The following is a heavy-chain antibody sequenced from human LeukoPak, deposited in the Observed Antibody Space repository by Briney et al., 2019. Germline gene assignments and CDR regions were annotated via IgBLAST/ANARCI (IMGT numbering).Heavy chain of an antibody. D-gene: IGHD5-18*01. CDR3: AKAGSYGYYYYYGMDV. V-gene: IGHV3-23*01. Sequence: GGSLRLSCAASGFTFSSYAMSWLRQAPGKGLEWVSAISGSGGSTYYADSVKGRFTISRDNSKNTLYLQMNSLRAEDTAVYYCAKAGSYGYYYYYGMDVWGQGTTVTVSS. CDR2: ISGSGGST. CDR1: GFTFSSYA. J-gene: IGHJ6*02.